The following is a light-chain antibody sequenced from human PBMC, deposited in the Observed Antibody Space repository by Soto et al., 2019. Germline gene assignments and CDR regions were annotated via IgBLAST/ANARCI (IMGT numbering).Light chain of an antibody. Sequence: EIVLTQSPATLSLSPGERATLSCRASQSISSYLAWYQQKPGQAPRLLISDASNRATGIPARFSGSGSGTDFSLTISSLEPEDFAIYYCQPRSNWPRTFGQGTKLELK. V-gene: IGKV3-11*01. CDR1: QSISSY. J-gene: IGKJ2*01. CDR2: DAS. CDR3: QPRSNWPRT.